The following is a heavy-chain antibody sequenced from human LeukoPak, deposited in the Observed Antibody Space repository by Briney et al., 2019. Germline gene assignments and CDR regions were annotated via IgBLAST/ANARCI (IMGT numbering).Heavy chain of an antibody. D-gene: IGHD3-9*01. J-gene: IGHJ4*02. CDR3: AREGRYFFDY. V-gene: IGHV3-21*01. Sequence: GGSLRLSCAASGFTFSSYTMSWVRQAPGKGLEWVSSISSSSNYIYYTDSVKGRFTISRDNAKNSLYLQMNSLRAEDTAVYYCAREGRYFFDYWGQGTLVTVSS. CDR1: GFTFSSYT. CDR2: ISSSSNYI.